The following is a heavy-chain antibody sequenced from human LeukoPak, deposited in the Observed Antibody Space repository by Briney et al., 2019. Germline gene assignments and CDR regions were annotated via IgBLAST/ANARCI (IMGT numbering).Heavy chain of an antibody. CDR2: ISSSGSTI. V-gene: IGHV3-48*03. D-gene: IGHD2-2*01. CDR3: ARSGYCSSTSWFLAIYYYYYGMDV. CDR1: GFTLSSYE. Sequence: GGTLRLSCAATGFTLSSYEMNSVRPAPGKGLELVSYISSSGSTIYYAGSVKGRFTISRDNAKTSLYLKMTRLKAEDTSIYYYARSGYCSSTSWFLAIYYYYYGMDVWGQGTTVTVSS. J-gene: IGHJ6*02.